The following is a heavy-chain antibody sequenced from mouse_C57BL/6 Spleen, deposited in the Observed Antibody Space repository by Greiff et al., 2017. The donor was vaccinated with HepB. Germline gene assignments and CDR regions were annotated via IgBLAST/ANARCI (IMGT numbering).Heavy chain of an antibody. V-gene: IGHV1-19*01. CDR1: GYTFTDYY. CDR2: INPYNGGT. J-gene: IGHJ2*01. D-gene: IGHD3-2*02. Sequence: EVQLQESGPVLVKPGASVKMSCKASGYTFTDYYMNWVKQSHGKSLEWIGVINPYNGGTSYNQKFKGKATLTVDKSSSTAYMELNSLTSEDSAVYYCARSGTAQAYFDYWGQGTTLTVSS. CDR3: ARSGTAQAYFDY.